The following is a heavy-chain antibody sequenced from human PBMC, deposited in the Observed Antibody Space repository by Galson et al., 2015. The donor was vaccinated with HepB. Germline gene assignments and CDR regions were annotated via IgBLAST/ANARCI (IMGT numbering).Heavy chain of an antibody. D-gene: IGHD6-19*01. CDR3: AGETPAVTYAFDI. Sequence: SLRLSCAASGFTFSSCAMHWVRQALGKGLEWVAVISYDGSNKYYTDSVKGRFTISRDNSKNTLYLQMNSLRAEDTAVYYCAGETPAVTYAFDIWGQGTMVTVSS. V-gene: IGHV3-30*04. CDR2: ISYDGSNK. J-gene: IGHJ3*02. CDR1: GFTFSSCA.